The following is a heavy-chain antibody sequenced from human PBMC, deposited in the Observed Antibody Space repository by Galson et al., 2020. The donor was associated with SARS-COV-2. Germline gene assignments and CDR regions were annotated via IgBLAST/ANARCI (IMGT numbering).Heavy chain of an antibody. J-gene: IGHJ6*02. D-gene: IGHD3-22*01. Sequence: SETLSLTCTVSSGSISSGGYYWSWIRQHPGKGLEWIGYIHYSGSTYYNPSLKSRLSISLDTSKNQFSLKLSSVTAADTAVYYCARAVDYDSTGYDSAAYYGLDGWGQGTTVTVSS. CDR1: SGSISSGGYY. V-gene: IGHV4-31*03. CDR2: IHYSGST. CDR3: ARAVDYDSTGYDSAAYYGLDG.